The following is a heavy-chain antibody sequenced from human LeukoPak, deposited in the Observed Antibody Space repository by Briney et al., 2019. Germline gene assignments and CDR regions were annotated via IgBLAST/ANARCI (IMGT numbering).Heavy chain of an antibody. CDR1: GYTFTSYG. CDR3: ARDPYDSSGYYYDY. CDR2: ISAYNGNT. Sequence: ASVKVSCKASGYTFTSYGISWVRQAPGQGLEWMGWISAYNGNTNYAQKLQGRVTMTTDTSTSTAYMELRSLRSEDTAVYYCARDPYDSSGYYYDYWGQGTLVTVSS. V-gene: IGHV1-18*01. J-gene: IGHJ4*02. D-gene: IGHD3-22*01.